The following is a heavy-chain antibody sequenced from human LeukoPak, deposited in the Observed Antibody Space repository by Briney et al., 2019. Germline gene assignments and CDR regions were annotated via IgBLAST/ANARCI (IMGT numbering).Heavy chain of an antibody. CDR1: GGSIGSYF. V-gene: IGHV4-59*01. J-gene: IGHJ4*02. Sequence: SETLSLTCTISGGSIGSYFWNWIRQSPGKGLQWIGYINYSGSTNYNPSLESRVSISVDTSKNQVSLRLRSVTAADTAVYYCARSGWLQFDYFDYWGQGILVTVSS. D-gene: IGHD5-24*01. CDR3: ARSGWLQFDYFDY. CDR2: INYSGST.